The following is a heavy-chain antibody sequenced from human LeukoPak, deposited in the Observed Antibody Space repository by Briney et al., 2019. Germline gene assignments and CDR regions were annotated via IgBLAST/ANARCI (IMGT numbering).Heavy chain of an antibody. CDR3: AITKSTLANLFNY. D-gene: IGHD4/OR15-4a*01. Sequence: GGYLRLSCAASGFTFSSYSMNWVRQAPGKGLEWVSYISSSSSTIYYADSVKGRFTISRDNAKNSLYLQMNSLRVEDTAVYYCAITKSTLANLFNYWGQGTLVTVSS. CDR1: GFTFSSYS. J-gene: IGHJ4*02. CDR2: ISSSSSTI. V-gene: IGHV3-48*01.